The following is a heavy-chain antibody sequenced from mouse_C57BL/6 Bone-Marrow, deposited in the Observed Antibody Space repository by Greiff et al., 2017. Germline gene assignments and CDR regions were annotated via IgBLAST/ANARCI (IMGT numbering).Heavy chain of an antibody. J-gene: IGHJ3*01. Sequence: VQLQQSGAELARPGASVKLSCKASGYTFTSYGISWVKQRTGQGLEWIGEIYPRSGSTYYNEKFKGKATLTADKSSSTAYMELRSLTSEDSAVYICARAFDYSSGLDYWGQGTLVTVSA. V-gene: IGHV1-81*01. D-gene: IGHD2-4*01. CDR1: GYTFTSYG. CDR3: ARAFDYSSGLDY. CDR2: IYPRSGST.